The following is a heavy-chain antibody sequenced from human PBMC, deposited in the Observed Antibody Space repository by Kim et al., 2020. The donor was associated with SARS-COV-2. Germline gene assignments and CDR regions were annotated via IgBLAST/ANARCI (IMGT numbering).Heavy chain of an antibody. V-gene: IGHV1-69*02. Sequence: SVKVSCKASGGTFSSYTNSWVRQAPGQGLEWMGRIIPILGIANYAQKFQGRVTITADKSTSTAYMELSSLRSEDTAVYYCASFPRPSRHRNYFDYWGQGTLVTVSS. J-gene: IGHJ4*02. D-gene: IGHD6-6*01. CDR3: ASFPRPSRHRNYFDY. CDR1: GGTFSSYT. CDR2: IIPILGIA.